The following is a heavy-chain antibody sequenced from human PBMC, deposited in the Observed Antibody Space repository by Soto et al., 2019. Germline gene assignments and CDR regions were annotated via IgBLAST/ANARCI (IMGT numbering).Heavy chain of an antibody. J-gene: IGHJ3*02. CDR3: ARGVSPGTSTLYLDAFDI. CDR1: GFSLGSYW. CDR2: IKKDGSRT. V-gene: IGHV3-7*04. D-gene: IGHD2-8*01. Sequence: EAQLVESGGGLVQPGGSLRLSCEASGFSLGSYWMTWVRQAPGKGLEWVANIKKDGSRTSYLDSVRGRFTISRDNVGNSLSLQMDSLRAGDTGLDFCARGVSPGTSTLYLDAFDIWGQGTMVTVSS.